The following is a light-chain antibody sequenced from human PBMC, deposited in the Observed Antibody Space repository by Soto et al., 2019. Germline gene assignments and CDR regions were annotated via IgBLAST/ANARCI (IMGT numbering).Light chain of an antibody. CDR3: QQSASTPLT. CDR1: QNIGNS. Sequence: DLQMTQSPSSLSASVGDRVTIACRASQNIGNSLNWYQQKPGKAPKVLIYAGSSLQSGVPSRFSGSGFGTDFTLTISSLQPEDFAIYYCQQSASTPLTFGGGTRVEIK. CDR2: AGS. J-gene: IGKJ4*01. V-gene: IGKV1-39*01.